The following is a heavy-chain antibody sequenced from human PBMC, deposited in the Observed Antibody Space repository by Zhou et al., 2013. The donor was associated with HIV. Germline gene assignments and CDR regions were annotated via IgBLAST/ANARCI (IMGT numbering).Heavy chain of an antibody. J-gene: IGHJ4*02. CDR3: ARGGVVPAAHLDY. Sequence: QVQLQESGPGLVKPSETLSLTCTVSSGSISSHYWSWIRQPPGKGLEWIGYISYSGSTNYNPSLKSRVTISVDTSKNQFSLKLSSVTAADTAVYYCARGGVVPAAHLDYWGQGTLVTVSS. CDR2: ISYSGST. V-gene: IGHV4-59*11. CDR1: SGSISSHY. D-gene: IGHD2-2*01.